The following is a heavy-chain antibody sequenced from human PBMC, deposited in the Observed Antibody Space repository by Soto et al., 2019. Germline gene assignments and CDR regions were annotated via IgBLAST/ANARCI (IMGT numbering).Heavy chain of an antibody. Sequence: PGGSLKLSCAASGFTFSSYAMNWVRQAPGKGLEWVSSISGLGGSRYYADSVKGRITISRDNSKNTLYLQMSSLRADDTAVYYFAKDLTGDEDSWGQGTLVTVSS. D-gene: IGHD7-27*01. V-gene: IGHV3-23*01. J-gene: IGHJ4*02. CDR3: AKDLTGDEDS. CDR2: ISGLGGSR. CDR1: GFTFSSYA.